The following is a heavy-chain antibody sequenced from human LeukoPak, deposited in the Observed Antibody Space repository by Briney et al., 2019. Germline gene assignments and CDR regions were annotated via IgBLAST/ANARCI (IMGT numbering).Heavy chain of an antibody. CDR1: GFTFSSYW. CDR2: IKQDGSEK. J-gene: IGHJ4*02. Sequence: GGSLRLSCAASGFTFSSYWMSWVRQAPGKGLEWVANIKQDGSEKYYVYSVKGRFTISRDNAKNSLYLQMNSLRAEDTAVYYCARDAFVVVPAAIPYYFDYWGQGTLVTVSS. V-gene: IGHV3-7*01. D-gene: IGHD2-2*02. CDR3: ARDAFVVVPAAIPYYFDY.